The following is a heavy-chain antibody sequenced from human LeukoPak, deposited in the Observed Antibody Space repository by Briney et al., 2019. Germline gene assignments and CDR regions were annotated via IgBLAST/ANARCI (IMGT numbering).Heavy chain of an antibody. V-gene: IGHV4-39*07. CDR1: GGSISTSNYY. CDR3: AKSNGYSLVDI. D-gene: IGHD5-12*01. CDR2: IFYSGST. J-gene: IGHJ3*02. Sequence: SETLSLTCTVSGGSISTSNYYWGWIRQPRGKGLEWIGNIFYSGSTYYSPSVKSRVTISLDTSRNQFSLKLNSVTAADTAVYYCAKSNGYSLVDIWGQGTMVTVSS.